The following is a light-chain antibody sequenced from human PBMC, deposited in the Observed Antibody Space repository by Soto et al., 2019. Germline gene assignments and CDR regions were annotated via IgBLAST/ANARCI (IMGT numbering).Light chain of an antibody. V-gene: IGKV1-5*01. CDR3: QQYNSYLWT. J-gene: IGKJ1*01. CDR1: QSISSW. Sequence: DIQMTQSPSTLSASVGDRVTITCRASQSISSWLAWYQQKPGKAPKLLTYDASSLESGVPSRFSGSGSGTEFTLTISSLQPDDVATYYCQQYNSYLWTFGQGTKVEIK. CDR2: DAS.